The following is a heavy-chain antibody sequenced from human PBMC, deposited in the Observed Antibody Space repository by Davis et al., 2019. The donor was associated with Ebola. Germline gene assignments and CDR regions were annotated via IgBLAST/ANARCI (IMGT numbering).Heavy chain of an antibody. CDR1: GGSISSYY. CDR3: AGMLDYGDSGLDY. Sequence: SETLSLTCTVSGGSISSYYWSWIRQPPGKGLEWIGYIYYSGSTNYNPSLKSRVTISVDTSKNQFSLKLSSVTAADTAMYYCAGMLDYGDSGLDYWGQGTLVTVSS. CDR2: IYYSGST. V-gene: IGHV4-59*08. D-gene: IGHD4-17*01. J-gene: IGHJ4*02.